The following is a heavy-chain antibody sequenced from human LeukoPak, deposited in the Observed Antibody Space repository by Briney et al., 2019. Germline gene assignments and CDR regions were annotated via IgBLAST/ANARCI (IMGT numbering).Heavy chain of an antibody. Sequence: GESLEISCEGSGYSFTSYWIGWVRQMPGKGLEWMGIIYPGDSDTRYSPSFQGQVTISADKSISTAYLQWSSLKASDTAMYYCARLSDYDSSGYLHWGQGTLVTVSS. V-gene: IGHV5-51*01. CDR1: GYSFTSYW. CDR2: IYPGDSDT. D-gene: IGHD3-22*01. CDR3: ARLSDYDSSGYLH. J-gene: IGHJ4*02.